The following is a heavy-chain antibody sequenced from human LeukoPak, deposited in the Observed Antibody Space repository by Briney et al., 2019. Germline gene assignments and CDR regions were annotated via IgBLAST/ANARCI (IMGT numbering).Heavy chain of an antibody. J-gene: IGHJ4*02. V-gene: IGHV3-7*04. CDR3: VRGYCSSTSCFHSIFDF. CDR1: GFTFSSHW. Sequence: GGSLRLSCAASGFTFSSHWMNWVRRAPGKGLEWLANIKQDGGEKYYVDSVKGRFTISRDNAKNSLYLQMNSLRAEDTAVYYCVRGYCSSTSCFHSIFDFWGQGTLVTVSS. CDR2: IKQDGGEK. D-gene: IGHD2-2*01.